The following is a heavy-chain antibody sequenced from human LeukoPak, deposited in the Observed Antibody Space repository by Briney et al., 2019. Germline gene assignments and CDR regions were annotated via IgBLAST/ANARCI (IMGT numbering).Heavy chain of an antibody. CDR1: GFIFRNYW. CDR3: ASRNYDGWPVPLDY. D-gene: IGHD4-23*01. V-gene: IGHV3-7*01. Sequence: HPGGSLRLSCAASGFIFRNYWMTWVRQAPGKGLEWVATIKQDGSEKQYVDSVKGRFTISRDNAENSLFLEMNSLRAEDTAVYYCASRNYDGWPVPLDYWGQGTQVTVSS. CDR2: IKQDGSEK. J-gene: IGHJ4*02.